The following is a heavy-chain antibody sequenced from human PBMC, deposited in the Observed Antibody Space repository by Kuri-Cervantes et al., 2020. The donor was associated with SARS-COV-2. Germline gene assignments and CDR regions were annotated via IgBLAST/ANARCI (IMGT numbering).Heavy chain of an antibody. V-gene: IGHV4-38-2*02. Sequence: SETLSLTCTVSGYSISSGYYWGWIRQPPGKGLEWIGSIYHSGSTYYNPSLKGRVTISVDTSKNQFSLKLSSVTAADTAVYYCARRYGGHFHAVAAPGPYYFDYWGQGTLVTVSS. J-gene: IGHJ4*02. CDR3: ARRYGGHFHAVAAPGPYYFDY. CDR2: IYHSGST. D-gene: IGHD6-19*01. CDR1: GYSISSGYY.